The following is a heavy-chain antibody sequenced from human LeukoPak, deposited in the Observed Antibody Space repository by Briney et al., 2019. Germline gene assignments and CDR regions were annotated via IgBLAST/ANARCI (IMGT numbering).Heavy chain of an antibody. CDR1: GGSISSSSYY. D-gene: IGHD6-19*01. V-gene: IGHV4-39*01. CDR3: ARLPYSSGWYSWFDP. J-gene: IGHJ5*02. Sequence: SETLSLTCTVSGGSISSSSYYWAWIRQPPGKGLEWIGNIYYSGSTYYNPSLKSRVTISVDTSKNQFSLKLSSVTAADPAVYYCARLPYSSGWYSWFDPWGQGTLVTVSS. CDR2: IYYSGST.